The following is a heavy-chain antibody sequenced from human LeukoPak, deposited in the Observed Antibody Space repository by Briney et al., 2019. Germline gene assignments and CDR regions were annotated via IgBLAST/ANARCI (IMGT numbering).Heavy chain of an antibody. Sequence: GGALRLSCAASGFTFSSYSINGVRQAPGKGLEWGSSISNSSSYIYYEDSVKGRFTISRDNAKNSLYLQKNSLRAEDTAVYYCARGMPYYFDYWGQGTLVTVSS. D-gene: IGHD2-2*01. CDR1: GFTFSSYS. V-gene: IGHV3-21*01. CDR3: ARGMPYYFDY. CDR2: ISNSSSYI. J-gene: IGHJ4*02.